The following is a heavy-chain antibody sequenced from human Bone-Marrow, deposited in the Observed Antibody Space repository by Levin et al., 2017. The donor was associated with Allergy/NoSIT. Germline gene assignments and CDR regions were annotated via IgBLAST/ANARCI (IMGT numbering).Heavy chain of an antibody. Sequence: SETLSLTCTVSGASISRDYWAWVRQPPGKGLKWIGTILHNGDTYYNPSLKGRVAMSIDPSKNQFSLKLTSVTAGDTAMYYCARRLGAAAGSIDYWGRGTLVTVSS. CDR2: ILHNGDT. CDR1: GASISRDY. J-gene: IGHJ4*02. V-gene: IGHV4-38-2*02. D-gene: IGHD6-25*01. CDR3: ARRLGAAAGSIDY.